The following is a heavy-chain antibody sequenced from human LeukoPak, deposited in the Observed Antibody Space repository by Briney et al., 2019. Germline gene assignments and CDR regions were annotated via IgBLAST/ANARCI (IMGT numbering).Heavy chain of an antibody. CDR1: GFTFRGYG. V-gene: IGHV3-33*01. CDR2: IWNDGSNK. Sequence: QSGGSLRLSCAASGFTFRGYGMHWVRQAPGKGLEWVAVIWNDGSNKYYADSVKGRFTFSRDNSKNMLYLQMNSLRAEDTAVYYCAGDLGSSSWYLDAFDIWGQGTMVTVSS. CDR3: AGDLGSSSWYLDAFDI. J-gene: IGHJ3*02. D-gene: IGHD6-13*01.